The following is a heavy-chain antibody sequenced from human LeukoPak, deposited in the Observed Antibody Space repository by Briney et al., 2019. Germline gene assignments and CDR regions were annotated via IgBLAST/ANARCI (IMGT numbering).Heavy chain of an antibody. V-gene: IGHV3-11*06. CDR2: ISSSSSYT. D-gene: IGHD5-18*01. J-gene: IGHJ4*02. Sequence: GGSLRLSCAASGFTFSDYYMSWIRQAPGKGLEWVSYISSSSSYTNYEDSVKGRFTISRDNAKNSLYLQMNSLRAEDTAVYYCARELGYTFGYTSDYWGQGTLVTVSS. CDR1: GFTFSDYY. CDR3: ARELGYTFGYTSDY.